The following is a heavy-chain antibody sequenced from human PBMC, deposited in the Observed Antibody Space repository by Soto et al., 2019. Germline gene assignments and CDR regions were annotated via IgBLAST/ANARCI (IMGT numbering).Heavy chain of an antibody. D-gene: IGHD3-9*01. CDR3: AKDEGAEDDILTGYPLFDY. CDR2: ISYDGSAK. J-gene: IGHJ4*02. CDR1: GFNFRSYG. Sequence: QVQLVESGGGVVQPGRSLRLSCEASGFNFRSYGMHWVRQAPGKGLEWVAVISYDGSAKWYVDSVKGRFTISRDTSKNILYLQMNSLRAEDTAVYYCAKDEGAEDDILTGYPLFDYRGQGILVTVSS. V-gene: IGHV3-30*18.